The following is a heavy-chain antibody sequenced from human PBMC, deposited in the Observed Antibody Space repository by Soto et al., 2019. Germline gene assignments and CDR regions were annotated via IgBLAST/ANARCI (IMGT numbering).Heavy chain of an antibody. CDR2: VSYDGNNE. J-gene: IGHJ4*02. CDR1: GFTFRNYA. D-gene: IGHD2-15*01. V-gene: IGHV3-30-3*01. Sequence: PGGSLRLSCAASGFTFRNYAMHWVRQAPGKGLEWVAVVSYDGNNEYYADSVKGRFTISRDNSKTTLYLQMNSLRAEDTAVYYCARDYESVAATQRSYFDYWGQGTLVTVS. CDR3: ARDYESVAATQRSYFDY.